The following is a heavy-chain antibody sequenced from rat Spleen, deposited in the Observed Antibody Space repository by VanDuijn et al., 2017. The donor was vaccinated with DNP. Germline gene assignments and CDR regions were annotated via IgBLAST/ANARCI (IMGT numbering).Heavy chain of an antibody. CDR2: INYSGST. Sequence: EVQLQESGPGLVKPSQSLSLTCSVTGYSITSSYRWNWIRKFPGNKMEWIGYINYSGSTGYNPSLKSRISITRDTSKNQFFLLLKSVTTEDTATYYCARGNDGYYPNWYFDFWGPGTMVNVSS. CDR3: ARGNDGYYPNWYFDF. J-gene: IGHJ1*01. D-gene: IGHD1-12*03. V-gene: IGHV3-1*01. CDR1: GYSITSSY.